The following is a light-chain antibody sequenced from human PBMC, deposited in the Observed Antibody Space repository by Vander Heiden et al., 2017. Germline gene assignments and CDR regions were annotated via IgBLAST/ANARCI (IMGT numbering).Light chain of an antibody. Sequence: DIQMTQSPSSLSASVGDRVSITCRASQSISTYLNWYQQRPGRAPKLLIFGASSLQSGVPSRFSDSGSGTDFTLTISSLQPEDFATYYCQQTDSYPWTFGQGTKVEI. CDR2: GAS. CDR1: QSISTY. V-gene: IGKV1-39*01. CDR3: QQTDSYPWT. J-gene: IGKJ1*01.